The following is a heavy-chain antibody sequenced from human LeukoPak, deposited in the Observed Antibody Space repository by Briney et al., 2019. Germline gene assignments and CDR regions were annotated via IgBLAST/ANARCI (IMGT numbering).Heavy chain of an antibody. CDR2: ISWNSYNI. V-gene: IGHV3-9*03. CDR1: GFPFDDYA. Sequence: GRSLRLSCVASGFPFDDYAMHWVRQAPGKGLEWVSGISWNSYNIDYVDSVKGRFTISRDNAKNSLYLQMNSLRAEDMALYYCAKDKGGSGKYYFDYWGQGTLVTVSS. D-gene: IGHD6-19*01. J-gene: IGHJ4*02. CDR3: AKDKGGSGKYYFDY.